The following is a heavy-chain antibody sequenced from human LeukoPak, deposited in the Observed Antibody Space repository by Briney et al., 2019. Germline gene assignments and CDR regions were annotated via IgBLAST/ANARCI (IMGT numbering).Heavy chain of an antibody. D-gene: IGHD6-13*01. CDR3: ARDAGIAAAGIIDY. CDR2: IYHSGST. V-gene: IGHV4-38-2*02. Sequence: SETLSLTCTVSGYSISSGYYWGWIRQPPGKGLEWIGGIYHSGSTYYNPSLKSRVTISVDTSKNQFSLKLSSVTAADTAVYYCARDAGIAAAGIIDYWGQGTLVTVSS. J-gene: IGHJ4*02. CDR1: GYSISSGYY.